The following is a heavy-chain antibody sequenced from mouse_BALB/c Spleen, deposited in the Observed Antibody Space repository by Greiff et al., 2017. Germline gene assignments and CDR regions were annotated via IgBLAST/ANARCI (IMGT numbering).Heavy chain of an antibody. Sequence: QVQLKQSGAELARPGASVKLSCKASGYTFTSYWMQWVKQRPGQGLEWIGAIYPGDGDTRYTQKFKGKATLTADKSSSTAYMQLSSLASEDSAVYYCAREGFYDGYSSWFAYWGQGTLVTVSA. D-gene: IGHD2-3*01. CDR1: GYTFTSYW. CDR2: IYPGDGDT. J-gene: IGHJ3*01. CDR3: AREGFYDGYSSWFAY. V-gene: IGHV1-87*01.